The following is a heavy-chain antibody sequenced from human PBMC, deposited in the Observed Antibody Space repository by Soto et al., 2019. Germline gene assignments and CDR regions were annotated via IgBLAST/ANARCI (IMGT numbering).Heavy chain of an antibody. CDR2: IYYTGST. V-gene: IGHV4-30-4*01. Sequence: SETLSLTCTVSGGSFSSGDYYWSWVRQPPGKGLDWVGYIYYTGSTFNNPSLKRRVSISIDRSQTQVSLGLSSGTGAATAFYYCAIIPVGDEPWYYNNGKGFWGKGSTVTVAS. CDR1: GGSFSSGDYY. D-gene: IGHD4-17*01. CDR3: AIIPVGDEPWYYNNGKGF. J-gene: IGHJ6*01.